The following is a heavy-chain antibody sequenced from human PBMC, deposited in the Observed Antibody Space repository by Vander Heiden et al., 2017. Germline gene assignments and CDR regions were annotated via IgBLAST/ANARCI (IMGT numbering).Heavy chain of an antibody. J-gene: IGHJ6*02. CDR3: ARATVVPAAIGSLDV. Sequence: QVQLVESGGGVVQPGRSLRLSCAASGFTFSSYGMHWVRQAPGKGLEWVAVIWNDGSNKYYADSVKGRFTISRDNSKNTLYLQMNSLRAEDTAVYYCARATVVPAAIGSLDVWGQGTTVTVSS. D-gene: IGHD2-2*02. V-gene: IGHV3-33*01. CDR1: GFTFSSYG. CDR2: IWNDGSNK.